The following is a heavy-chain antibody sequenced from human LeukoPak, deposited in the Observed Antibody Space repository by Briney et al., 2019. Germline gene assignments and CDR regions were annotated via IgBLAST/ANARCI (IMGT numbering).Heavy chain of an antibody. CDR2: INPSGGIT. D-gene: IGHD2-2*01. CDR1: GYTFTSYY. Sequence: GASVKVSCKASGYTFTSYYMHWVRQAPGQGLEWLGIINPSGGITSYAQKFQGRVTISRDTSTSTVYMDLSSLRSEDTAVYYCARGGCSSTSCLMYNWLDPWGQGTLATVSS. J-gene: IGHJ5*02. V-gene: IGHV1-46*01. CDR3: ARGGCSSTSCLMYNWLDP.